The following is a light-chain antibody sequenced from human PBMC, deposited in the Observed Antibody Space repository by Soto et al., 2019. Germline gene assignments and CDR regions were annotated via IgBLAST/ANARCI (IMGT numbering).Light chain of an antibody. CDR2: DAS. CDR1: QSISSW. Sequence: DIQMTQSPSTLSASVGDRVTITCRASQSISSWLAWYQQKPGKAPKLLIYDASSLDSGVPSRFSGSGSGTEFTLTISSLQPDDFATYYCQQYNSYSYTCGQGTKLEIK. V-gene: IGKV1-5*01. J-gene: IGKJ2*01. CDR3: QQYNSYSYT.